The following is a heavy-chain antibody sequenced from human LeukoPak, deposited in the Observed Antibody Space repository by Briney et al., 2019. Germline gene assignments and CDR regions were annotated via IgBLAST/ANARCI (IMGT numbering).Heavy chain of an antibody. J-gene: IGHJ6*03. CDR1: GFTFSGSA. V-gene: IGHV3-73*01. CDR3: TREYYYGSGSYYNAKRNYYYYYYMDV. D-gene: IGHD3-10*01. CDR2: IRSKANSYAT. Sequence: GGSLRLSCAASGFTFSGSAMHWVRQASGKGLERVGRIRSKANSYATAYAASVKGRFTISRDDSKNTAYLQMNSLKTEDTAVYYCTREYYYGSGSYYNAKRNYYYYYYMDVWGKGTTVTVSS.